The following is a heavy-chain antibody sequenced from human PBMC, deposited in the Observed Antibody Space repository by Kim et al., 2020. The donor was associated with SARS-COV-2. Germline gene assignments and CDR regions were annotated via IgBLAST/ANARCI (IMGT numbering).Heavy chain of an antibody. V-gene: IGHV3-21*01. CDR3: ARSRAYPYIVATWGLDY. D-gene: IGHD5-12*01. CDR1: GFTFSSYS. CDR2: ISSSSSYI. Sequence: GGSLRLSCAASGFTFSSYSMNWVRQAPGKGLEWVSSISSSSSYIYYADSVKGRFTISRDNAKNSLYLQMNSLRAEDTAVYYCARSRAYPYIVATWGLDYWGQGTLVTVSS. J-gene: IGHJ4*02.